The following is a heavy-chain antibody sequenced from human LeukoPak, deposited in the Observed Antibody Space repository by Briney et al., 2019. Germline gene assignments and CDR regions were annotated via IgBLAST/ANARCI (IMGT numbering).Heavy chain of an antibody. J-gene: IGHJ4*02. CDR1: GFTFSSYW. Sequence: GGSLRLSCAASGFTFSSYWMHWVRQAPGKGLEWVAVISYDGINKYFADSVKGRFTISRDFSKNILYLQMNSLKTEDTAVYYCAKATYGGNSDYFDYWGQGTLVTVSS. CDR2: ISYDGINK. D-gene: IGHD4-23*01. V-gene: IGHV3-30*18. CDR3: AKATYGGNSDYFDY.